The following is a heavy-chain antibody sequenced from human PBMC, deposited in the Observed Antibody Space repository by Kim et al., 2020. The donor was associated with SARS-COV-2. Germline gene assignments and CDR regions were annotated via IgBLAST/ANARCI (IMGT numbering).Heavy chain of an antibody. J-gene: IGHJ6*02. D-gene: IGHD3-10*01. V-gene: IGHV3-30*01. Sequence: ADSVKGRFTIARDDSKNTLFLQMNSLSPEDTAAYYCARVSRPRFSFYGLDVWGQGTTVTDSS. CDR3: ARVSRPRFSFYGLDV.